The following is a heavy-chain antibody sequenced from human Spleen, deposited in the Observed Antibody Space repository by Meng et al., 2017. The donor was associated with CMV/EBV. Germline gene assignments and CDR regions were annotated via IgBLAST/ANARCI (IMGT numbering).Heavy chain of an antibody. D-gene: IGHD4-23*01. CDR3: ARDSDYGGNSPMDV. CDR2: IIPIFRTT. J-gene: IGHJ6*02. V-gene: IGHV1-69*05. Sequence: SVKVSCKASGGTFSTYPVNWVRQAPGQGLEWMGWIIPIFRTTNYAQKFQGRITITTDQSTGTVYMDLSSLRSEDTAVYYCARDSDYGGNSPMDVWGQGTTVTVSS. CDR1: GGTFSTYP.